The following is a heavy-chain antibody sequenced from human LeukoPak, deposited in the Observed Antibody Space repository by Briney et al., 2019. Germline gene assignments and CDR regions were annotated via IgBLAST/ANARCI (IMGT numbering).Heavy chain of an antibody. CDR3: ARHGSSSSAYYGMDV. J-gene: IGHJ6*02. V-gene: IGHV5-51*01. CDR1: GYSFTSYW. CDR2: IYPGDSDT. Sequence: GESLKISCKGSGYSFTSYWIGWVRQMPGKGLEWMGIIYPGDSDTRYSPSFQGQVTISADKSISTAYLQWSSLKASDTAMYYCARHGSSSSAYYGMDVWGQGTTVTVSS. D-gene: IGHD6-6*01.